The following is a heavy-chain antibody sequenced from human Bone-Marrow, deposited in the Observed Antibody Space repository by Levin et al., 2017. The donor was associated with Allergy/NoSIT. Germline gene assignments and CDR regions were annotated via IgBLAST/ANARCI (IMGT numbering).Heavy chain of an antibody. Sequence: GGSLRLSCAASGFTFSSYGMHWVRQAPGKGLEWVAVISYDGSNKYYADSVKGRFTISRDNSKNTLYLQMNSLRAEDTAVYYCAKTNTDSSCGDYWGQGTLVTVSS. J-gene: IGHJ4*02. V-gene: IGHV3-30*18. CDR3: AKTNTDSSCGDY. D-gene: IGHD6-13*01. CDR1: GFTFSSYG. CDR2: ISYDGSNK.